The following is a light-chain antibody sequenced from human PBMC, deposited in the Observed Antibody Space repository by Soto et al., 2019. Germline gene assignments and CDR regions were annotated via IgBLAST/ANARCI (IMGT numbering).Light chain of an antibody. CDR3: SLFAGNNNLV. Sequence: QSALTQPPSASGSPGQSVTISCTRNSSDVGGYNYVSWYQQHPGKAPKLMISEVSKRPSGVPDRFSGSKSGNTASLTVSGLQAEDEADYYCSLFAGNNNLVFGGGTKLTVL. CDR1: SSDVGGYNY. CDR2: EVS. J-gene: IGLJ2*01. V-gene: IGLV2-8*01.